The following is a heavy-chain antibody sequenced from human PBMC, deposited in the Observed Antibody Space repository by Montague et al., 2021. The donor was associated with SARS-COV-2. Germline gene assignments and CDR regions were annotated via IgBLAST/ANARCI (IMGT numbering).Heavy chain of an antibody. CDR2: IYYSGST. Sequence: SETLSLTCTVSGGSINSSSYYWGWIRQSPGKGLEWIGSIYYSGSTYHNPSLKSRVTMSVDTSKNQFSLKLSSVTAADTAVYYCARRGLRCLRWGYYDYWGQGTLVTVSS. CDR3: ARRGLRCLRWGYYDY. D-gene: IGHD5/OR15-5a*01. V-gene: IGHV4-39*01. J-gene: IGHJ4*02. CDR1: GGSINSSSYY.